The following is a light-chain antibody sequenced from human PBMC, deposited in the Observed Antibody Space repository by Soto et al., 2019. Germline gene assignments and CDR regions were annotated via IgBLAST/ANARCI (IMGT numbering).Light chain of an antibody. V-gene: IGKV1-39*01. CDR3: QESITAPLT. CDR2: AAS. CDR1: QTINNY. Sequence: DLQMTQSPSSLSASVGDRVTITCRASQTINNYLNWYQQKPGKAPKILIYAASSLQSGVPSRFSGSGSGTDFTLTISSLQAEDSATYFCQESITAPLTFGGGTKVEVK. J-gene: IGKJ4*01.